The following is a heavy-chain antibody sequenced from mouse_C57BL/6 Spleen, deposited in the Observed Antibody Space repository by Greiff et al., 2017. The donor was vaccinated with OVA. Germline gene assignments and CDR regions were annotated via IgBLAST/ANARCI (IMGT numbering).Heavy chain of an antibody. CDR1: GYSFTSYY. CDR2: IYPGSGNT. CDR3: AVTTTSYYFDD. D-gene: IGHD1-1*01. Sequence: QVQLQQSGPELVKPGASVKISCKASGYSFTSYYIHWVKQRPGQGLEWIGWIYPGSGNTKYNEKFKGKATLTADTSSSTAYMQLSSLTSEDSAVYYCAVTTTSYYFDDWGQGTTLTVSS. V-gene: IGHV1-66*01. J-gene: IGHJ2*01.